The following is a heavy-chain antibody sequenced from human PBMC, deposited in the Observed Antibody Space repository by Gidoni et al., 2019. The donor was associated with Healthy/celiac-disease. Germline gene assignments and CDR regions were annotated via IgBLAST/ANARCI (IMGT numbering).Heavy chain of an antibody. J-gene: IGHJ4*02. V-gene: IGHV3-49*03. Sequence: EVQLVESGVGLVQTGRSLRPPCTASGFTFGGYAMSWFRQAPGKGLEWVGFIRSKAYGGTTEYAASVKGRFTISRDDSKSIAYLQMNSLKTEDTAVYYCTRDGYYYDSSPFGYWGQGTLVTVSS. CDR1: GFTFGGYA. CDR3: TRDGYYYDSSPFGY. CDR2: IRSKAYGGTT. D-gene: IGHD3-22*01.